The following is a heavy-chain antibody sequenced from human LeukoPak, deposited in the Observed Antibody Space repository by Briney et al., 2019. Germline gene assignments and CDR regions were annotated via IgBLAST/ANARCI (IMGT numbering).Heavy chain of an antibody. J-gene: IGHJ1*01. CDR2: INSDGSST. V-gene: IGHV3-74*01. CDR3: AREGYYYDSSGYYYGEYFQH. Sequence: GGSLRLSCAASGFAFSSYWMHWVRQAPGKGLVWVSRINSDGSSTDYADSVKGRFTISRDNAKNTLYLQMNSLRDEDTAVYYCAREGYYYDSSGYYYGEYFQHWGQGTLVTVSS. CDR1: GFAFSSYW. D-gene: IGHD3-22*01.